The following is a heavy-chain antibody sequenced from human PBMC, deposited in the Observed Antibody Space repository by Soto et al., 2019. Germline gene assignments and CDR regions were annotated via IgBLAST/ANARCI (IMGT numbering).Heavy chain of an antibody. CDR2: IYYTGST. J-gene: IGHJ5*02. Sequence: QVQLQESGPGLVKPSETLSLTCTVSGGSISRYYWSWIRQPPGRGLEWIGYIYYTGSTNCNPSLKSRVTISVDTSKNQFSLKLSSVTAADTAVYYCARATIAAAGTGRFDPWGQGTLVTVSS. V-gene: IGHV4-59*01. CDR3: ARATIAAAGTGRFDP. D-gene: IGHD6-13*01. CDR1: GGSISRYY.